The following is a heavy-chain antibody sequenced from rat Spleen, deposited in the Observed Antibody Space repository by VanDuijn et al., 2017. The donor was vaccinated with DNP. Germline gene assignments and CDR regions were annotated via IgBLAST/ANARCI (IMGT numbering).Heavy chain of an antibody. Sequence: EVQLVESGGGLVQPGRSLKLSCAASGFTFSNYYMAWVRQAPTKGLEWVATISTSGGSTYYRDSVKGRFTISRDNAKSTLYLQMNSLRSEDMATYYCVRPHYEGYRIGYFDYWGQGVMVTVSS. D-gene: IGHD1-11*01. J-gene: IGHJ2*01. CDR3: VRPHYEGYRIGYFDY. CDR2: ISTSGGST. CDR1: GFTFSNYY. V-gene: IGHV5-25*01.